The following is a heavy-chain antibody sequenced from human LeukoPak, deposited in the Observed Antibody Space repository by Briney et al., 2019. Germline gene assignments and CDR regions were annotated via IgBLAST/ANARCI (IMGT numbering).Heavy chain of an antibody. Sequence: PSETLSLTCTVSGGSISSYYWSWIRQPPGKGLEWLGYIYYSGRTNYNPSLKSRVTISVDTSKNQFSLKLSSVTAADTAVYYCARERFSSSWDPSNWFDPWGQGTLVTVSS. D-gene: IGHD6-13*01. CDR2: IYYSGRT. CDR1: GGSISSYY. J-gene: IGHJ5*02. V-gene: IGHV4-59*01. CDR3: ARERFSSSWDPSNWFDP.